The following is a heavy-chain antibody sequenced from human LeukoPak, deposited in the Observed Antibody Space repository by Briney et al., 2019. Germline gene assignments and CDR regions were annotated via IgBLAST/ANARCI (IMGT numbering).Heavy chain of an antibody. J-gene: IGHJ5*02. CDR2: FDPEDGET. CDR1: GYTLTELS. V-gene: IGHV1-24*01. Sequence: ASVSVPGKVSGYTLTELSMHWVRQAPGKGLEWMGGFDPEDGETIYAQNFQGRVTMTEDKSTDTAYMELSSLRSEDTAVYYCATTRRYCSSSTYSRFDPWGQGTLVTVSS. CDR3: ATTRRYCSSSTYSRFDP. D-gene: IGHD2-2*01.